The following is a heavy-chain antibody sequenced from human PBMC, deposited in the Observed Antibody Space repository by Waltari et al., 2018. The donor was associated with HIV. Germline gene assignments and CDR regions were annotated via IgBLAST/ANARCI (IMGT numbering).Heavy chain of an antibody. Sequence: EVQLLESGGGLVQPGGSLRLFCAASGFTFGYYAINWVRQAPGKGLEWVSAISGRGGSTHYADSVKGRFSISRDNSKNTLYLQMNSLRPEDTAIYYCAKGGRAVAGNWFDPWGQGTLVTVSS. V-gene: IGHV3-23*01. CDR1: GFTFGYYA. CDR3: AKGGRAVAGNWFDP. CDR2: ISGRGGST. D-gene: IGHD6-19*01. J-gene: IGHJ5*02.